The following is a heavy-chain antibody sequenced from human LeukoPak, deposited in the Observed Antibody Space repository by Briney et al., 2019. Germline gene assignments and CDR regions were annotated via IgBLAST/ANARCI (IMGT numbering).Heavy chain of an antibody. J-gene: IGHJ4*02. CDR2: IYSGGNT. CDR3: ARSGGSYIDY. D-gene: IGHD1-26*01. Sequence: GGSLRLSCAASGFSVSSNHMSWVRQAPGKGLEWVSVIYSGGNTHYADSVKGRFTISRDNAKNSLSLQMNSLRAEDTAVYYCARSGGSYIDYWGQGTLVTVSS. V-gene: IGHV3-66*01. CDR1: GFSVSSNH.